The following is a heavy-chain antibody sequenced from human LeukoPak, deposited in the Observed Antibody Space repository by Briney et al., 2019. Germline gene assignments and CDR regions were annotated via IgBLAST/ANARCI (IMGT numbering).Heavy chain of an antibody. CDR1: GGSISSGSYY. D-gene: IGHD5-24*01. CDR2: IYTSGST. V-gene: IGHV4-61*02. Sequence: SETLSLTCTVSGGSISSGSYYWSWIRQPAGKGLEWIGRIYTSGSTNYNPSLKSRVTISVDTSKNQFSLKLSSVTAADTAVYYCARLRERRDGYNFLVHWYFDLWGRGTLVTVSS. CDR3: ARLRERRDGYNFLVHWYFDL. J-gene: IGHJ2*01.